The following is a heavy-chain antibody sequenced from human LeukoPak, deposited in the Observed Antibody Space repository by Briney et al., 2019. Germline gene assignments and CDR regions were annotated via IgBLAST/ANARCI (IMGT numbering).Heavy chain of an antibody. J-gene: IGHJ4*02. CDR1: GFTFSSYA. CDR2: ISYDGSNK. Sequence: GGSLRLSCAASGFTFSSYAMHWVRQAPGKGLEWVAVISYDGSNKYYADSVKGRFTISRDNSKNTLYLQMNSLRAEDAAVYYCARASDLYFDYWGQGTLVTVSS. CDR3: ARASDLYFDY. V-gene: IGHV3-30-3*01.